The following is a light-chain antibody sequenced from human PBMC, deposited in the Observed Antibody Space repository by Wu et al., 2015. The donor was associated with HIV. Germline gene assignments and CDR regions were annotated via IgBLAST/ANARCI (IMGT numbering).Light chain of an antibody. J-gene: IGKJ2*01. V-gene: IGKV1-13*02. Sequence: AIQLTQSPSSLSASVGDRVTITCRASQGISSYLAWYQQKPGKPPKLLIYDASILESGVPSRFSGSKSGVNFTLTISCLQAADSATYYCQQFNSNPLTFGQGTKLEI. CDR3: QQFNSNPLT. CDR1: QGISSY. CDR2: DAS.